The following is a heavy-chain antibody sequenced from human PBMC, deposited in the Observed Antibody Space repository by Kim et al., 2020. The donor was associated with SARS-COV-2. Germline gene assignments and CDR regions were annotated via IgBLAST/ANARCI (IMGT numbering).Heavy chain of an antibody. V-gene: IGHV4-34*01. CDR3: ARATNIWYYYDSSGYYWGFDP. D-gene: IGHD3-22*01. CDR1: GGSFSGYY. J-gene: IGHJ5*02. CDR2: INHSGST. Sequence: SEILSLTCAVYGGSFSGYYWSWIRQPPGKGLEWIGEINHSGSTNYNPSLKSRVTISVDTSKNQFSLKLSSVTAADTAVYYCARATNIWYYYDSSGYYWGFDPWGQGTLVTVSS.